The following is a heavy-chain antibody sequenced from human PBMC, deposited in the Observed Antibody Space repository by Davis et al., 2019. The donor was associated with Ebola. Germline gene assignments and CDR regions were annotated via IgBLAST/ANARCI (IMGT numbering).Heavy chain of an antibody. Sequence: GESLKISCAASGFTFDDYAMHWVRQAPGKGLEWVSLISGDGGSTYYADSVKGRFTISRDNSKNSLYLQMNSLRTEDTALYYCAKAYYYGSGRGPGYWGQGTLVTVSS. CDR3: AKAYYYGSGRGPGY. D-gene: IGHD3-10*01. J-gene: IGHJ4*02. CDR2: ISGDGGST. V-gene: IGHV3-43*02. CDR1: GFTFDDYA.